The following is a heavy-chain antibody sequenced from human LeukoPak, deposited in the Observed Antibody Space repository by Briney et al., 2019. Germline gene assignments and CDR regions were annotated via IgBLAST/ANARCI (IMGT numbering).Heavy chain of an antibody. Sequence: PGGSLRLSCAASGFTFSSYAMHWVRQAPGKGLEWVAVISYDGSNKYYADSVKGRFTISRDNSKNTLYLQMNSLRAEDTAVYYCASQQQGSSWYILNGWGQGTLVTVSS. CDR3: ASQQQGSSWYILNG. D-gene: IGHD6-13*01. J-gene: IGHJ4*02. CDR1: GFTFSSYA. CDR2: ISYDGSNK. V-gene: IGHV3-30*04.